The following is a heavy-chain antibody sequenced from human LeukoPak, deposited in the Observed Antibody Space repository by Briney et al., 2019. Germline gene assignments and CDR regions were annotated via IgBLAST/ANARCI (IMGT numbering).Heavy chain of an antibody. CDR2: IRYDGSNK. J-gene: IGHJ4*02. V-gene: IGHV3-30*02. Sequence: GGSLRLSCAASGFTFSSYGMHWVRQAPGKGLEWAAFIRYDGSNKYYADSVKGRFTISRDNSKNTLYLQMNSLRAEDTAVYYCAKDLGRITGTSFDYWGQGTLVTVSS. CDR3: AKDLGRITGTSFDY. CDR1: GFTFSSYG. D-gene: IGHD1-7*01.